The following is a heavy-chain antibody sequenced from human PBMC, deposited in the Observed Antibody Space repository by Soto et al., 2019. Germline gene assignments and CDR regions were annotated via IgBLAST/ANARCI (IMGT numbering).Heavy chain of an antibody. CDR3: TRTTSTVTTRAKYYMDV. D-gene: IGHD4-17*01. CDR2: IRSKAYGGTT. V-gene: IGHV3-49*03. CDR1: GFTFGDYA. Sequence: GGSLRLSCTASGFTFGDYAMSWFRQAPGKGLEWVGFIRSKAYGGTTEYAASVKGRFTISRDDSKSIAYLQMNSLKTEDTAVYYCTRTTSTVTTRAKYYMDVWGKGTTVTVSS. J-gene: IGHJ6*03.